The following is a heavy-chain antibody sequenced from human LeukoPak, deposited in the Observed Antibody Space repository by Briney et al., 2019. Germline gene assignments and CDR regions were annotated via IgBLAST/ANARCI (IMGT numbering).Heavy chain of an antibody. J-gene: IGHJ5*02. CDR3: ARLGRCLALDP. V-gene: IGHV3-66*04. D-gene: IGHD2-21*01. CDR2: IYSGGTT. Sequence: GGSLRLSCAASGFTFSDYYMSWIRQAPGKGLEWVSVIYSGGTTFYADSVKGRFTISRDTSKNTLYLQMNSLRAEDTAVYYCARLGRCLALDPWGQGTLVTGSS. CDR1: GFTFSDYY.